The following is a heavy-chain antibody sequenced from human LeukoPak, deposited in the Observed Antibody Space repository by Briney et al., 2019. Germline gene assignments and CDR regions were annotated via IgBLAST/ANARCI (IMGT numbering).Heavy chain of an antibody. V-gene: IGHV4-59*01. CDR2: IYYSGST. Sequence: SETLSLTCTVSGGSNSSYYWSWLRQPPGKGLEWIGYIYYSGSTNYNPSLKSRVTISVDTSKNQFSLKLTSVTAADTAVYYCARDRNYYFDYWGQGTLVTVSS. CDR3: ARDRNYYFDY. CDR1: GGSNSSYY. J-gene: IGHJ4*02.